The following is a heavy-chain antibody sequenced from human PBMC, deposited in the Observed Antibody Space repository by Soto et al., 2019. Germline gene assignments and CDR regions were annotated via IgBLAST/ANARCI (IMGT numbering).Heavy chain of an antibody. CDR2: IGYDGRNE. CDR3: AREIGYSSTWPSY. Sequence: QVQLVESGGGVVQPGRYLRVSCATSGVSLNSYGMHWVRQAPGKGLEWVAVIGYDGRNEYYADSVRGRFIISRDNSKGTLYLQMNSLRVEDTAVYYCAREIGYSSTWPSYWGQGTLVTVSS. CDR1: GVSLNSYG. V-gene: IGHV3-33*01. J-gene: IGHJ4*02. D-gene: IGHD6-13*01.